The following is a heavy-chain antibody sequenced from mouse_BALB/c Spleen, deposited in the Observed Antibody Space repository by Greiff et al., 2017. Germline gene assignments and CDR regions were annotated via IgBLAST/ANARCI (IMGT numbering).Heavy chain of an antibody. J-gene: IGHJ3*01. Sequence: EVHLVESGPGLVKPSQSLSLTCSVTGYSITSGYYWNWIRQFPGNKLEWMGYISYDGSNNYNPSLKNRISITRDTSKNQFFLKLNSVTTEDTATYYCARGPYDGYYPGFAYWGQGTLVTVSA. CDR3: ARGPYDGYYPGFAY. D-gene: IGHD2-3*01. CDR1: GYSITSGYY. CDR2: ISYDGSN. V-gene: IGHV3-6*02.